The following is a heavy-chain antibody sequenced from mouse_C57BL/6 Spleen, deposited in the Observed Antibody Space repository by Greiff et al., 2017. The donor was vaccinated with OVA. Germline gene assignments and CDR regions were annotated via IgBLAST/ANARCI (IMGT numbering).Heavy chain of an antibody. D-gene: IGHD2-4*01. Sequence: QVQLQQPGAELVMPGASVKLSCTASGYTFTSYWMHWVKQRPGQGLEWIGEIDPSDSDTNYNQKFKGKSTLTVDKSSSTAYMQLSSLTSEDSAVYYCARGRYEYVYFDCWGQGTTLTVSS. J-gene: IGHJ2*01. CDR2: IDPSDSDT. V-gene: IGHV1-69*01. CDR3: ARGRYEYVYFDC. CDR1: GYTFTSYW.